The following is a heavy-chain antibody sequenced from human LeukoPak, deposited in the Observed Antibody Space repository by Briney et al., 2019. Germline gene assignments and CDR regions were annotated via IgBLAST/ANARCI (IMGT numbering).Heavy chain of an antibody. D-gene: IGHD1-26*01. CDR1: GFAFSNYA. CDR2: ISGFNT. Sequence: GGSLRLSCTTSGFAFSNYAMNWVRQAPGKGPEWVSGISGFNTYYADSVKGRFTIFRDNSKNVLYLQMDRLRAEDTAVYYCARDNLVGLDYWGQGTLVTVSS. J-gene: IGHJ4*02. V-gene: IGHV3-23*01. CDR3: ARDNLVGLDY.